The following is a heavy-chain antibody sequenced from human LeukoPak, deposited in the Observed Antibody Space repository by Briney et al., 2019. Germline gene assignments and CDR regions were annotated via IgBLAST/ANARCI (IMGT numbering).Heavy chain of an antibody. J-gene: IGHJ4*02. CDR2: INHSGST. V-gene: IGHV4-34*01. CDR1: GGSFSGYY. D-gene: IGHD2-2*01. CDR3: ASSKEIIRYCSSTSCGPDDY. Sequence: SETLSLTCAVYGGSFSGYYWSWIRQPPGKGLEWIGEINHSGSTNYNPSLKSRVTISVDTSKNQFSLKLSSVTAADTAVYYCASSKEIIRYCSSTSCGPDDYWGQGTLVTVSS.